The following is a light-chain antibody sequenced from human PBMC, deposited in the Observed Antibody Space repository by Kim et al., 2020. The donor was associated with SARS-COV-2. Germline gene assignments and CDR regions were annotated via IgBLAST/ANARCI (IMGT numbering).Light chain of an antibody. CDR1: TSNIGAGYD. CDR3: QSYDSSLGGSV. J-gene: IGLJ2*01. V-gene: IGLV1-40*01. CDR2: TNI. Sequence: RVTISCAGSTSNIGAGYDVPWYQQLPGAAPKPLIYTNINRPSGVPDRFFGSKSGTSASLAITGLQAADEADYYCQSYDSSLGGSVFGGGTQLTVL.